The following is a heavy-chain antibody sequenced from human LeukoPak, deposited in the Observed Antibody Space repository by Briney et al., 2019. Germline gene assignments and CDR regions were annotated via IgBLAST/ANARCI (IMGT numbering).Heavy chain of an antibody. V-gene: IGHV1-2*02. J-gene: IGHJ6*02. CDR3: ARDLGYSSSSEVWSISPYYYYGMDV. CDR2: INPNSGDT. Sequence: ASVKVSCTASGYTFTGYYMHWVRQAPGQGLEWMGWINPNSGDTNYAQTFQGRVTMTRDKSISTAYLELNRLRSDDTAVYYCARDLGYSSSSEVWSISPYYYYGMDVWGQGTTVTVSS. D-gene: IGHD6-6*01. CDR1: GYTFTGYY.